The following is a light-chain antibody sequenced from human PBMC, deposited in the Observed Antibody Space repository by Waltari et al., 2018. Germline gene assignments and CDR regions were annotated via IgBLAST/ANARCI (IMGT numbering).Light chain of an antibody. J-gene: IGLJ3*02. CDR2: RSD. V-gene: IGLV1-44*01. CDR3: AAWDDSLNGRWV. CDR1: ASNIGNNV. Sequence: QSVLTQPPSASGTPGQGVTISCSGGASNIGNNVVYWYQQVHGKVPKLLIYRSDRRPAGVPDRFSGSKSGTSASLAISGLQSEDEADYYCAAWDDSLNGRWVFGGGTKVTVL.